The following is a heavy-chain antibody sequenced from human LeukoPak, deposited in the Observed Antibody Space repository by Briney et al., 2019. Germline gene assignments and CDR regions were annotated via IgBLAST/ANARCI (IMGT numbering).Heavy chain of an antibody. Sequence: SETLSLTCTVSGGSISSYYWSWIRQPPGKGLEWIGYIYYSGSTNYNPSLKGRVTISVDTSKNQFSLKLSSVTAADTAVYYCARVGTGYSSGWYDYWGQGTLVTVSS. CDR1: GGSISSYY. D-gene: IGHD6-19*01. CDR3: ARVGTGYSSGWYDY. CDR2: IYYSGST. V-gene: IGHV4-59*01. J-gene: IGHJ4*02.